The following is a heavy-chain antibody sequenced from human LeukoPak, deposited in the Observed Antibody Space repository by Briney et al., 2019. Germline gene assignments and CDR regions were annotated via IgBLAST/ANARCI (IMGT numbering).Heavy chain of an antibody. D-gene: IGHD5-24*01. CDR3: ARHPPRESRGNAFDI. V-gene: IGHV4-59*08. Sequence: PSKTLSLTCTVSDGSVSSYYWSWIRQPPGKGLEWIGYIYFSGTTNYNPSLKSRVAISVDTSKNQFSLKLSSVTAADTALYYCARHPPRESRGNAFDIWGQGTVVTVSS. CDR2: IYFSGTT. CDR1: DGSVSSYY. J-gene: IGHJ3*02.